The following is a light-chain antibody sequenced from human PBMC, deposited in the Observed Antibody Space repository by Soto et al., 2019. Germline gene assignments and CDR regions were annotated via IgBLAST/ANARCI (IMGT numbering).Light chain of an antibody. CDR3: SSYTSRSTRLV. CDR2: DV. CDR1: SSDVGGYNY. J-gene: IGLJ2*01. V-gene: IGLV2-14*03. Sequence: QSALTQPASVSGSPGQSSTISCTGTSSDVGGYNYVSWYQHHPDKAPKLMIYDVNNRFSGSKSGNTASLTISVLQAEDEAAYYCSSYTSRSTRLVFGGGTPVPVL.